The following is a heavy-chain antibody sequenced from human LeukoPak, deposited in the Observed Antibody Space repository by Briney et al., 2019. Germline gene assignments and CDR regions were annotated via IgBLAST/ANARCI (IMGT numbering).Heavy chain of an antibody. CDR1: GFTFSSYS. V-gene: IGHV3-48*01. D-gene: IGHD4/OR15-4a*01. CDR2: ISSSSSTI. Sequence: GRSLRLSCAASGFTFSSYSMNWVRQAPGKGLEWVSYISSSSSTIYYADSVKGRFTISRDNAKNSLYLQMNSLRAEDTAVYYCARERLTLFDYWGQGTLVTVSS. CDR3: ARERLTLFDY. J-gene: IGHJ4*02.